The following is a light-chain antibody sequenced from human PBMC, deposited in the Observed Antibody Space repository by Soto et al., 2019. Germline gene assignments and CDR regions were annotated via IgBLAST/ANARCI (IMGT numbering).Light chain of an antibody. CDR1: SSDVGGYNY. CDR3: STYTSSSTRV. CDR2: EVS. V-gene: IGLV2-14*01. Sequence: QSALTQPASVSGSPVQSITISCTGTSSDVGGYNYVSWYQQHPGKAPKLMIFEVSSRPSGVSNRFSGSKSGNTASLTISGLQAEDEADYYCSTYTSSSTRVFGGGTQLTVL. J-gene: IGLJ2*01.